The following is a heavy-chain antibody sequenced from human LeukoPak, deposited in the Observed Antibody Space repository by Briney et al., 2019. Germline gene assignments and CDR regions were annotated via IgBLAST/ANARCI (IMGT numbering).Heavy chain of an antibody. CDR3: ARQGMTTATFDY. J-gene: IGHJ4*02. Sequence: SETLSLTCTVSGGSIRSYYWSWIRQPPGKGLEWIGCIYHSGSTNYNPSLKSRVTISVDTSKNEFSLKLSSVTAADTAVHYCARQGMTTATFDYWGQGTLVTVSS. D-gene: IGHD4-17*01. CDR2: IYHSGST. CDR1: GGSIRSYY. V-gene: IGHV4-59*08.